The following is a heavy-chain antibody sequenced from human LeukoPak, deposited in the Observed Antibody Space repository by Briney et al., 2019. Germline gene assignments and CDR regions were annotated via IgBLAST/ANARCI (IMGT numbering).Heavy chain of an antibody. CDR3: AKMAAADPYTNSPLRPFDSTVHWDY. D-gene: IGHD2/OR15-2a*01. CDR1: GFTFSDYG. Sequence: PGGSLRLSCAASGFTFSDYGMHWVRQAPGRGLEWVTSTWYDGSNKWYADSVRGRFTISRDNSKNTLYLQMNSLRVEDTAVYYCAKMAAADPYTNSPLRPFDSTVHWDYWGQGTLVTISS. CDR2: TWYDGSNK. V-gene: IGHV3-33*06. J-gene: IGHJ4*02.